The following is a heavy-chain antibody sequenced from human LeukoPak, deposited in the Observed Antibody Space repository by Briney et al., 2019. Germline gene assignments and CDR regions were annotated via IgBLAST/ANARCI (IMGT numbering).Heavy chain of an antibody. CDR2: ISWNSNNI. CDR1: GFTFDDYA. D-gene: IGHD6-13*01. CDR3: ARSPYSSSWTGPLDS. V-gene: IGHV3-9*01. J-gene: IGHJ4*02. Sequence: GGSLRLSCVASGFTFDDYAMHWVRQVPGKGLEWVSGISWNSNNIGYADSVKGRFTISRDNAKDSLYLQMDSRRAEDTALYYCARSPYSSSWTGPLDSWGQGTLVTVSS.